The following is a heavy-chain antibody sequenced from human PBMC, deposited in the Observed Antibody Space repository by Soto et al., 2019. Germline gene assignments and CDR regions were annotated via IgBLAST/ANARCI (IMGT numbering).Heavy chain of an antibody. V-gene: IGHV4-4*02. CDR2: IFHAGST. J-gene: IGHJ4*02. D-gene: IGHD2-2*01. Sequence: QVQLQESGPGLVRPSGTLSLTCTVSGGSITNTNWWSWVRQPPGKGLEWLGAIFHAGSTNYNPSLKSRITMSADKSENRFSLNLTSVTAADTAVYYCARTRPHCSATTCYEFYFDYWGQGTLVTVSS. CDR3: ARTRPHCSATTCYEFYFDY. CDR1: GGSITNTNW.